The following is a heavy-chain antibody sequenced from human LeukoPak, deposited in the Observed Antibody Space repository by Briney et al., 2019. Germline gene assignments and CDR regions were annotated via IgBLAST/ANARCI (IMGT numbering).Heavy chain of an antibody. D-gene: IGHD3-16*01. CDR3: ARWADEYDYVWGSWVY. Sequence: KPSETLSLTCTVSGGSISSSSYYGGWIRQSPGKGLEWIGTIYYSGGTYYNPSLKSRVTISVDTSKNELSLKLSSVTAADTAVYYCARWADEYDYVWGSWVYWGQGTLVTVSS. CDR1: GGSISSSSYY. V-gene: IGHV4-39*01. CDR2: IYYSGGT. J-gene: IGHJ4*02.